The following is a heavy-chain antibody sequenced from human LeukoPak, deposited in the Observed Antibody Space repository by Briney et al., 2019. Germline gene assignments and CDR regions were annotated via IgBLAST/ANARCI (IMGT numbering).Heavy chain of an antibody. J-gene: IGHJ4*02. V-gene: IGHV3-30*03. CDR1: GFTFSSYG. D-gene: IGHD6-19*01. Sequence: PGGSLRLSCAASGFTFSSYGMHWVCQAPGKGLEWVAVISYDGSNKYYGDSVKGRFTISRDKSKNTLYLQMKSLRAEDTAVYHCARGRGSSGWQGVDYWGQGTLVTVSS. CDR2: ISYDGSNK. CDR3: ARGRGSSGWQGVDY.